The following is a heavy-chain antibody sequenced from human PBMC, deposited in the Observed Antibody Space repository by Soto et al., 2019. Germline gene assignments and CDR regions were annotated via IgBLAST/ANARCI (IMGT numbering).Heavy chain of an antibody. V-gene: IGHV3-30*03. Sequence: PGGSLRLSCAASGFTFSSYGMHWVRQAPGKGLEWVAVISYDGTYKHYADSVKGRFTFSRDNSKNTVYLQMNSLRAEDTAVYYCARDRSPTVVTPLVRGYFDYWGQGTLVTVSS. CDR1: GFTFSSYG. D-gene: IGHD4-17*01. J-gene: IGHJ4*02. CDR3: ARDRSPTVVTPLVRGYFDY. CDR2: ISYDGTYK.